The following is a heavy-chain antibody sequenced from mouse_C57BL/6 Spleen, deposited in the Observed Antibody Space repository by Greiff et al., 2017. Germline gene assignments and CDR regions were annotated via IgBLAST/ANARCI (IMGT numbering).Heavy chain of an antibody. V-gene: IGHV1-18*01. CDR2: INPNNGGT. CDR3: ALITTGGGYYFDY. D-gene: IGHD1-1*01. CDR1: GYTFTDYN. Sequence: VQLQQSGPELVKPGASVKIPCKASGYTFTDYNMDWVKQSHGKSLEWIGDINPNNGGTIYNQKFKGKATLTVDKSSSTAYMELRSLTSEDTAVYYCALITTGGGYYFDYWGQGTTLTVSS. J-gene: IGHJ2*01.